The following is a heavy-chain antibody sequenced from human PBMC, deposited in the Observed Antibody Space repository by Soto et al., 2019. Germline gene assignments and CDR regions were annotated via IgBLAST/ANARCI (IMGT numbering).Heavy chain of an antibody. CDR3: AGGYDFVDY. J-gene: IGHJ4*02. CDR1: GFTFDDYA. CDR2: ISWNSGSI. D-gene: IGHD5-12*01. Sequence: ESGGGLVQPGRSLRLSCAASGFTFDDYAMHWVRQAPGKGLEWVSGISWNSGSIGYADSVKGRFTISRDNAKNSLYLQMNSLRAEDTALYYCAGGYDFVDYWGQGTLVTVSS. V-gene: IGHV3-9*01.